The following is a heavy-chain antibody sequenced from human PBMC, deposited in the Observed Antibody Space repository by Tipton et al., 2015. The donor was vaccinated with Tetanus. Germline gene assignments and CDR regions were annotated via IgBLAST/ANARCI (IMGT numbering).Heavy chain of an antibody. V-gene: IGHV6-1*01. CDR2: TYYRSKWIK. Sequence: LVKPTQTLSLTCSISGDSVSVTSDVWNWIRQPPSRGLEWLGRTYYRSKWIKDYAMSVKGRITVDADTSKNQFSLQLNSVTPDDTAIYYCARDSDFGHDALDIWGQGTMVTVSS. CDR1: GDSVSVTSDV. D-gene: IGHD3-10*01. CDR3: ARDSDFGHDALDI. J-gene: IGHJ3*02.